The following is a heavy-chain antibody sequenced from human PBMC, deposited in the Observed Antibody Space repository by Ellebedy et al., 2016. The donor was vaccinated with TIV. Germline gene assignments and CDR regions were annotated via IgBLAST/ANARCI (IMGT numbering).Heavy chain of an antibody. CDR1: GFTFSIYW. Sequence: GGSLRLSCAASGFTFSIYWMSWVRQAPGKGLECVANIKQDGSEKSYVDSVKGRFTISRDNAKNSLYLQMNSLRAEDTAVYYCASGGSYDRAGEVDYWGQGTLVTVSS. D-gene: IGHD1-26*01. CDR3: ASGGSYDRAGEVDY. J-gene: IGHJ4*02. CDR2: IKQDGSEK. V-gene: IGHV3-7*01.